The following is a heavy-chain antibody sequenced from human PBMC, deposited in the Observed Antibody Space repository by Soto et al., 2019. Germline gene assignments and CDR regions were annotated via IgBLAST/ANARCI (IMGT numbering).Heavy chain of an antibody. J-gene: IGHJ6*02. V-gene: IGHV1-69*01. CDR3: AKVRYSSPMGYYYGMDV. CDR2: IIPVFGTA. Sequence: QAQLEQSGGEVKKPGSSVKVSCKASRVAFSKFIVTWVRQAPGVGLGWVGGIIPVFGTANYAQKFQGRVTITADESTSTSYMEVNNLRSEDTAVYYCAKVRYSSPMGYYYGMDVWGQGTTVTVSS. D-gene: IGHD2-2*01. CDR1: RVAFSKFI.